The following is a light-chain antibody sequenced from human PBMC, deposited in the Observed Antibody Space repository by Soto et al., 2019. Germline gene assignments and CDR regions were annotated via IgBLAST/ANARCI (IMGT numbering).Light chain of an antibody. V-gene: IGLV2-14*01. Sequence: QSVLTQPASVSGSPGQSITISCTGTSSDVGGYNYVSWYQQHPGKPPKLMIYDVSNRPSGVANRFSGSKSSNTASLTISGLQAEDESDYYCSSYTSSSTVVFGGGTKLTVL. J-gene: IGLJ2*01. CDR2: DVS. CDR1: SSDVGGYNY. CDR3: SSYTSSSTVV.